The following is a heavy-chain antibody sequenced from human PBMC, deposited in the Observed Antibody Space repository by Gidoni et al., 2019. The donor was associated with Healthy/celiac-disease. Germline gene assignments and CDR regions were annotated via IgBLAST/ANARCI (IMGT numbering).Heavy chain of an antibody. CDR2: IYYSGST. D-gene: IGHD4-17*01. CDR3: ARGGWSYGDYWYFDL. CDR1: TSGDYY. Sequence: TSGDYYWSWIRQPAGKGLEWIGFIYYSGSTYYNPSITSRVTISVDTSKNQFSLKLRSVVAAATALYYCARGGWSYGDYWYFDLWGRGTLVTVSS. J-gene: IGHJ2*01. V-gene: IGHV4-30-4*01.